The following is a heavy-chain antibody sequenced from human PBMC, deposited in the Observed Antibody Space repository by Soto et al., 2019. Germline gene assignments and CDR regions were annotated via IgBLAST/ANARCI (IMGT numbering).Heavy chain of an antibody. J-gene: IGHJ4*02. CDR2: INAGNGNT. CDR3: AREGSGWYSDY. CDR1: GYTFTSYA. D-gene: IGHD6-19*01. V-gene: IGHV1-3*01. Sequence: QVPLVQSGAEVKKPGASVKVSCKASGYTFTSYAMHWVRQAPGQRLEWMGWINAGNGNTKYSQKFQGRVTITRDTSASTAYMELSSLRSEDTAVYYCAREGSGWYSDYWGQGTLVTVSS.